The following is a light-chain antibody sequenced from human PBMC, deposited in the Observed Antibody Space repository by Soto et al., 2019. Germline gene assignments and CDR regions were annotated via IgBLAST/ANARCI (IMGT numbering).Light chain of an antibody. CDR3: QKYGNSGIT. Sequence: VLTQSPGTLSLSPGARATLSCGSSQTLNSYSLAWYQQKAGQAPRLLIYGTSTRATGIPDRFSGSGSGTDFALTISRLEPEDFAVYYCQKYGNSGITFGQGTRLEIK. CDR2: GTS. V-gene: IGKV3-20*01. CDR1: QTLNSYS. J-gene: IGKJ5*01.